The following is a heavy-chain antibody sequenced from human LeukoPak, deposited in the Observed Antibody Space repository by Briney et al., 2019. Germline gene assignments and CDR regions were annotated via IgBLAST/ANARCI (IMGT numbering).Heavy chain of an antibody. Sequence: GGSLRLSCAASGFTFSSYSMHWVRQAPGQGLEWVSYISSSSSTIYYADTVKGRFTISRDNSMNSLYLQTNSLRAEDTAVYYCAREPPIGYCSSTSCYGLSTKLGFDYWGQGTLVTVSS. CDR1: GFTFSSYS. V-gene: IGHV3-48*01. CDR2: ISSSSSTI. J-gene: IGHJ4*02. CDR3: AREPPIGYCSSTSCYGLSTKLGFDY. D-gene: IGHD2-2*01.